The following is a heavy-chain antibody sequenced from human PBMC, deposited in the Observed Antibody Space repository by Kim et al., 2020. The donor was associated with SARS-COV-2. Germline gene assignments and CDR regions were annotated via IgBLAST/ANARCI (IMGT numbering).Heavy chain of an antibody. Sequence: GGSLRLSCAASGFTFSNFAMSWVRHAPGKGLQWVSGITGRGGGSSSYADSVKGRFTISRDNSKNTLFLQMNSLRVEDTALYYCAKDPYTSGWYRAGDSWGQGTQVTVSS. CDR2: ITGRGGGSS. CDR3: AKDPYTSGWYRAGDS. J-gene: IGHJ4*02. V-gene: IGHV3-23*01. CDR1: GFTFSNFA. D-gene: IGHD6-19*01.